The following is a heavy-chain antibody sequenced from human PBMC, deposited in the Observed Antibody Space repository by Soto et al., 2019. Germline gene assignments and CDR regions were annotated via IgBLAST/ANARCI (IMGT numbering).Heavy chain of an antibody. V-gene: IGHV4-34*01. CDR3: ARLSVEVRGVYGMDV. CDR2: INHSGST. CDR1: CGSFSGYY. Sequence: SETLSLTCAVYCGSFSGYYWSWIRQPPGKGLEWIGEINHSGSTNYNPSLKSRVTISVDTSKNQFSLKLSSVTAADTAVYYCARLSVEVRGVYGMDVWGQGTTVTVSS. J-gene: IGHJ6*02. D-gene: IGHD3-10*01.